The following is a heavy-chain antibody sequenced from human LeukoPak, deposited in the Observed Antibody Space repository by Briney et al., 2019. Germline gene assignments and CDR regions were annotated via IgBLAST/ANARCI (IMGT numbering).Heavy chain of an antibody. CDR1: GGSISSYY. Sequence: PSETLSLTCTVSGGSISSYYWSWIRQPPGKGLEWIGYIYYSGSTNYNPSLKSRVTISVDMSKNQFSLKLSSVTAADTAVYYCARRSYDAFDIWGQGTMVTVSS. D-gene: IGHD3-10*01. CDR2: IYYSGST. J-gene: IGHJ3*02. V-gene: IGHV4-59*01. CDR3: ARRSYDAFDI.